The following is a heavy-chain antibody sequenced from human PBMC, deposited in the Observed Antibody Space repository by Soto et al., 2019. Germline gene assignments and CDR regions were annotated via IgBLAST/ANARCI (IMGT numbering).Heavy chain of an antibody. CDR3: ASDLPNCSGGSCYSPRVS. Sequence: QVQLVQSGAEVKKPGSSVKVSCKASGGTFSSNAISWVRQAPGQGLEWMGGIIPIFGTANYAQKFQGRVTITADESTSTAYMELSSLRSEDTAVYYCASDLPNCSGGSCYSPRVSWGQGTLVTVSS. CDR1: GGTFSSNA. V-gene: IGHV1-69*01. J-gene: IGHJ5*02. D-gene: IGHD2-15*01. CDR2: IIPIFGTA.